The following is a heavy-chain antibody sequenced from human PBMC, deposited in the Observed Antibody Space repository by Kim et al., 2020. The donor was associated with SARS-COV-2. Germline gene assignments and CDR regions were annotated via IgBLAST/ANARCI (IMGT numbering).Heavy chain of an antibody. Sequence: DSVKVRFTISRDNSKSTLYLQLTRLRPETTAVYYCAKSATTGPRRFYFEHWGQGTPVTVSS. D-gene: IGHD4-17*01. V-gene: IGHV3-30*02. J-gene: IGHJ1*01. CDR3: AKSATTGPRRFYFEH.